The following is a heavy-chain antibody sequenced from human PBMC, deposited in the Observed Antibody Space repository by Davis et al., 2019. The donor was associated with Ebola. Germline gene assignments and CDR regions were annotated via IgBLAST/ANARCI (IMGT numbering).Heavy chain of an antibody. CDR2: INAGNGNT. CDR3: ARGAYGGYNFDY. Sequence: ASVKVSCKASGYTFTSYAMHWVRQAPGQRLEWMGWINAGNGNTKYSQKFQGRVTITRDTSASTAYMELSSLRSEDTAVYYCARGAYGGYNFDYWGQGTLVTVSS. V-gene: IGHV1-3*01. J-gene: IGHJ4*02. CDR1: GYTFTSYA. D-gene: IGHD5-12*01.